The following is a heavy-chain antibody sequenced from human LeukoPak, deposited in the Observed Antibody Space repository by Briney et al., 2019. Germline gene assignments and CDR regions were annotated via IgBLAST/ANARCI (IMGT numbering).Heavy chain of an antibody. V-gene: IGHV1-3*03. CDR2: INAGNGNT. J-gene: IGHJ3*02. CDR1: GYTFTSYA. D-gene: IGHD1-7*01. CDR3: ARVNWNYDAFDI. Sequence: ASVKVSCKASGYTFTSYAMHWVRQAPGQRPEWMGWINAGNGNTKYSQEFQGRVTITRDTSASTAYMELSSLRSEDMAVYYCARVNWNYDAFDIWGQGTMVTVSS.